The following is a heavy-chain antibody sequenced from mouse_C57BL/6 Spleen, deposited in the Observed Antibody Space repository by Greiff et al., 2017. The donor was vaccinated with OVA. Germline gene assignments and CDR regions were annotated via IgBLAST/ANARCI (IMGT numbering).Heavy chain of an antibody. CDR1: GYTFTDYE. D-gene: IGHD1-1*01. J-gene: IGHJ3*01. CDR2: IDPDTGGT. CDR3: TGFVLDGSKTWFAY. Sequence: QVQLKEPGAELVRPGASVTLSCKASGYTFTDYEMHWVKQTPVHGLEWIGAIDPDTGGTAYNQKFKGKAILTADKSSSTAYMELRSLTSEDSAVYYYTGFVLDGSKTWFAYWGQGTLVTVSA. V-gene: IGHV1-15*01.